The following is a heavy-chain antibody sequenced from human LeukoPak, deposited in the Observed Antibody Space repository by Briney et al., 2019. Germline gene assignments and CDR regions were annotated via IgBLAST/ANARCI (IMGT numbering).Heavy chain of an antibody. CDR2: IWYDGSNK. V-gene: IGHV3-33*01. CDR3: ARYFWSGYYRGNWFDP. D-gene: IGHD3-3*01. CDR1: GFTFSSYG. Sequence: GGSLRLSCAASGFTFSSYGMHWVRQAPGKGLEWVAVIWYDGSNKYYADSVKGRFTISRDNSKNTLYLQMNSLRAEDTAVYYCARYFWSGYYRGNWFDPWGQGTLVTVSS. J-gene: IGHJ5*02.